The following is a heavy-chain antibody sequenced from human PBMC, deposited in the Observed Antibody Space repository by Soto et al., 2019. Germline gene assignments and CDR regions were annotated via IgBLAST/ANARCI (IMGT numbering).Heavy chain of an antibody. Sequence: SGPTHANPTPTLTLTCTFSGFSLITSGMRVSWVSKPTGKALEWLARIDWDDDKFYNTSLKTRLTISKDSSKNQVVLTMTNMDPVDTATYYCARMFHCSGGTCPFDYWGQGALVTVSS. V-gene: IGHV2-70*04. CDR1: GFSLITSGMR. CDR2: IDWDDDK. J-gene: IGHJ4*02. D-gene: IGHD2-15*01. CDR3: ARMFHCSGGTCPFDY.